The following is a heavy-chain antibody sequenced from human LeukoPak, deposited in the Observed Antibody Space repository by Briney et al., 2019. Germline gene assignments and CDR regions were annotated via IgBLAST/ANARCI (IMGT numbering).Heavy chain of an antibody. J-gene: IGHJ4*02. CDR3: ARRRDSRGYFDY. CDR1: GGSISSSSYS. Sequence: SETLSLTCTVSGGSISSSSYSWGWIRQPPGKGLEWIGSIYYSGSTYYNPSLKSRVTISVDTSKNQFSLKLSSVTAADTAVYYCARRRDSRGYFDYWGQGTLVTVSS. D-gene: IGHD3-22*01. V-gene: IGHV4-39*07. CDR2: IYYSGST.